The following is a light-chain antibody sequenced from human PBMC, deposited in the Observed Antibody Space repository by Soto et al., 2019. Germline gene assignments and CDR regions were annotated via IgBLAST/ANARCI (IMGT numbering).Light chain of an antibody. Sequence: QSVLTQPRSVSGSPGQSVTISCTGTNSDLGSYNYISWYQQRPGNAPKLMIYEVIKRPSGVPDRFSGSKSGNTASLAVSGLHAEDEADYYCSSYSGSDNFVVFGGGTKVTVL. J-gene: IGLJ2*01. CDR2: EVI. V-gene: IGLV2-11*01. CDR3: SSYSGSDNFVV. CDR1: NSDLGSYNY.